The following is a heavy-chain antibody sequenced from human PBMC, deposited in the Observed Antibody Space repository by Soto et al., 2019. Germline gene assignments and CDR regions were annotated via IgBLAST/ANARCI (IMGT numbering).Heavy chain of an antibody. CDR3: AKSLGFCTSAACSPHFYYVMDV. CDR1: GFTFSSYW. Sequence: GGSLRLSCAASGFTFSSYWMHWVRQAPGKGLVWVSRINSDGSSTSYADSVKGRFTISRDNAKNTLYLQMNSLRAEDTAVYYCAKSLGFCTSAACSPHFYYVMDVWGQGTTVTVSS. V-gene: IGHV3-74*01. D-gene: IGHD2-8*01. J-gene: IGHJ6*02. CDR2: INSDGSST.